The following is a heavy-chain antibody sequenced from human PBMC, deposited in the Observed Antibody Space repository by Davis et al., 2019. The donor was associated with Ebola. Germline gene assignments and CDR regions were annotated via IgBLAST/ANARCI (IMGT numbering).Heavy chain of an antibody. J-gene: IGHJ3*01. CDR1: GGSISSSSSY. Sequence: SETLSLTCTVSGGSISSSSSYWSWILQPPGKGLEWIGYIFHSGRTNYNPSLKSRVTIALDTSKNQFSLKLTSVTAADTAVYYCARDSDGFDLWGRGTMVTVSS. CDR3: ARDSDGFDL. V-gene: IGHV4-61*01. CDR2: IFHSGRT.